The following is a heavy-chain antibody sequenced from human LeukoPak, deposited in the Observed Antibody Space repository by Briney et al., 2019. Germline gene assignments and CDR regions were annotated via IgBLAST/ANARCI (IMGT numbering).Heavy chain of an antibody. D-gene: IGHD6-19*01. Sequence: SETLSLTCTVSGGSISSYYWSWIRQPPGKGLEWIGYIYSSGRTNYNPSLKSRVTISVDTSKNQFSLKLSSVTAADTAVYYCARLIAVAASFDYWGQGTLVTVSS. J-gene: IGHJ4*02. CDR2: IYSSGRT. V-gene: IGHV4-59*08. CDR3: ARLIAVAASFDY. CDR1: GGSISSYY.